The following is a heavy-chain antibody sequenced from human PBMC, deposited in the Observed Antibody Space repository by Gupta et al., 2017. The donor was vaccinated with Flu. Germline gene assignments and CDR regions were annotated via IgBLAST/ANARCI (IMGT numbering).Heavy chain of an antibody. V-gene: IGHV3-66*02. J-gene: IGHJ3*01. CDR3: ARGLNFDV. CDR2: IYAGGNT. CDR1: GFTVGGNF. Sequence: EVQLLESGGGLVQPEKSLRLSCAVSGFTVGGNFMTWVRQTPGRGLEGVSGIYAGGNTYYADSVKGRFTISRDNSKNTVYLQMNSLRDDDTAVYYCARGLNFDVWGQGTTVTVSS.